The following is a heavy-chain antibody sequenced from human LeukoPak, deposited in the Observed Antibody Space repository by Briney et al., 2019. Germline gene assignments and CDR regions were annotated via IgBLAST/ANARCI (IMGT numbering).Heavy chain of an antibody. D-gene: IGHD3-9*01. Sequence: GRSLRLSCSASGFTFSSYAMHWVRQAPGKGLEWVAVISYDGSNKYYADSVKGRFTISRDNSKNTLYLQMNSLRAEDTAVYYCAREPYDISFDYWGQGTLVTVSS. V-gene: IGHV3-30-3*01. CDR3: AREPYDISFDY. CDR2: ISYDGSNK. CDR1: GFTFSSYA. J-gene: IGHJ4*02.